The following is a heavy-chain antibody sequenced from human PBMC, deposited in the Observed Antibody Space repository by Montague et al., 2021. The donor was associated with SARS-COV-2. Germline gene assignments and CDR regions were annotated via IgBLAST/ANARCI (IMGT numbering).Heavy chain of an antibody. CDR2: INQGGST. CDR3: ARVAGGYYHDSGAYFDY. CDR1: GGSFSGYY. J-gene: IGHJ4*02. D-gene: IGHD3-22*01. Sequence: SETLSLTCAVYGGSFSGYYWSWIRQPPGKGLEWIGEINQGGSTNYNPSLKSRVTLSVDTSKKQFSLKLSSLTAADTAVYYCARVAGGYYHDSGAYFDYWGQGSLVTVSS. V-gene: IGHV4-34*01.